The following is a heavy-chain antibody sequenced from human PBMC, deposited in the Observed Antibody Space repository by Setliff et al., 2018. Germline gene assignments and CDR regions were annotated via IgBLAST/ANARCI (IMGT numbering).Heavy chain of an antibody. CDR1: GYTFTSYD. CDR2: MNPNTGNP. J-gene: IGHJ4*02. D-gene: IGHD3-9*01. Sequence: GASVKVSCKASGYTFTSYDINWVRQATGQGLEWMGWMNPNTGNPTYAQGFTGRFVFSLDTSVSTAYLRISSLKAEDTAVYYCARDKGSIGLTGPRCDYWGQGTLVTVSS. CDR3: ARDKGSIGLTGPRCDY. V-gene: IGHV7-4-1*02.